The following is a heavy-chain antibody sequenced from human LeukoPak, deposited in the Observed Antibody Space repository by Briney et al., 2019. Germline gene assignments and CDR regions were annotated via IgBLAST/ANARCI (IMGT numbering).Heavy chain of an antibody. V-gene: IGHV3-21*01. CDR1: GFTFSSYG. CDR3: ARVSPCSSTSCPDY. J-gene: IGHJ4*02. Sequence: PGGSLRLSCAASGFTFSSYGMNWVRQAPGKGLEWVSSISSSSSYIYYADSVKGRFTISRDNAKNSLYLQMNSLRAEDTAVYYCARVSPCSSTSCPDYWGQGTLVTVSS. D-gene: IGHD2-2*01. CDR2: ISSSSSYI.